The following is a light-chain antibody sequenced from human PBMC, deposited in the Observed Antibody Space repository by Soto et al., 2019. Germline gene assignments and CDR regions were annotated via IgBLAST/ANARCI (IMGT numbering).Light chain of an antibody. CDR3: QSWGTGFQV. Sequence: SLCSGHTSYAIAWHQQQPERGPRFLMRLNTDGSHTKGDGIPDRFSGSSSGADRYLTISRLQSEDEADYYCQSWGTGFQVFGGGTQLTVL. V-gene: IGLV4-69*01. CDR1: SGHTSYA. CDR2: LNTDGSH. J-gene: IGLJ7*01.